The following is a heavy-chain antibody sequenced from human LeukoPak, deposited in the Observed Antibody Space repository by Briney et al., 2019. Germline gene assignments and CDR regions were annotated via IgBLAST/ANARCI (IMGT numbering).Heavy chain of an antibody. CDR3: ARGTEPSKPYYYYYGMDV. D-gene: IGHD1-14*01. CDR1: GGSISSYY. Sequence: PSETLSLTCTVSGGSISSYYWSWIRQPAGKGLEWIGRIYTSGSTNYNPSLKSRVTMSVDTSKNQFSLKLSSVTAADTAVYYCARGTEPSKPYYYYYGMDVWGQGTTVTVSS. J-gene: IGHJ6*02. V-gene: IGHV4-4*07. CDR2: IYTSGST.